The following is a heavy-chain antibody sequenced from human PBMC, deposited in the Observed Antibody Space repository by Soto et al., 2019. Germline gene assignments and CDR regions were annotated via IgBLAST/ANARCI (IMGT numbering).Heavy chain of an antibody. V-gene: IGHV3-30*03. Sequence: QVHLVESGGGVVQPGRSLRLSCAVSGFTVSTYGMHWVRQAPGKGLEWVAVISRDGGTKFYADSVKGRFTISRDNSRNTLFLEMHSLRGDDMAVYYCTGEVASGYWGQGTLVTVSS. D-gene: IGHD7-27*01. CDR2: ISRDGGTK. J-gene: IGHJ4*02. CDR3: TGEVASGY. CDR1: GFTVSTYG.